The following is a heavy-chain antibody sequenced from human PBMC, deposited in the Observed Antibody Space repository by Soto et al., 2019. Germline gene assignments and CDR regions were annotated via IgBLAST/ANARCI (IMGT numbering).Heavy chain of an antibody. CDR2: IYSGGSA. D-gene: IGHD5-18*01. V-gene: IGHV3-66*04. CDR1: GFTVSSNY. Sequence: EVQLVESGGGLVQPGGSLRLSCAASGFTVSSNYMSWVRQAPGKGLEWVSAIYSGGSAYYADSVKVRFTISRDNSKNTLYLQMNSLRAEDTCVYYCAGHGDSYGGGYFDYWGQGTLVTVSS. CDR3: AGHGDSYGGGYFDY. J-gene: IGHJ4*02.